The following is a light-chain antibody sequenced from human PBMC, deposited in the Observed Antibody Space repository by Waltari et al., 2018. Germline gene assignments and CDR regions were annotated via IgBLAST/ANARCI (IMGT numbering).Light chain of an antibody. CDR1: SSDVGRYNY. V-gene: IGLV2-14*01. CDR3: ASYNPGSTLV. J-gene: IGLJ3*02. Sequence: QSALTQPASVSGSPGQSITISCTGSSSDVGRYNYVSWYQQFPDSAPKLIIYDVTNLPSGVSNRFSGSKSANTASLTMSGLQPEDEAEYYCASYNPGSTLVFGGGTKLTVL. CDR2: DVT.